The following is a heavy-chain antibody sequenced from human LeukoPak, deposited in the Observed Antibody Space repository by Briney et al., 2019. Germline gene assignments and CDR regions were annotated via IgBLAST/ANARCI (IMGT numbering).Heavy chain of an antibody. Sequence: GGSLRLSCAASGFTFSSYGMSWVRQAPGKGLEWVSAISGSGGSTYYADSVKGRFTISRDNSKNTLYLQMNSLRAEDTAVYYCAKPRSYYYDSSAAYDFDYWGQGTLVTVSS. J-gene: IGHJ4*02. CDR1: GFTFSSYG. D-gene: IGHD3-22*01. V-gene: IGHV3-23*01. CDR3: AKPRSYYYDSSAAYDFDY. CDR2: ISGSGGST.